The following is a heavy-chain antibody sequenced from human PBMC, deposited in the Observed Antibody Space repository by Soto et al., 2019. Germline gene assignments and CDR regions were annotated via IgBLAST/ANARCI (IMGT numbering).Heavy chain of an antibody. D-gene: IGHD3-22*01. J-gene: IGHJ4*02. CDR3: ARDLGYDSGGYDSFDF. Sequence: ASVKVSCKASGYTFSSYYIHWVRQAPGQGLEWMGIINPSGGTTTYAQKFQGRVTMTRDTSTSTAYMELSSLRSEDTALYYCARDLGYDSGGYDSFDFWGQGILVTVSS. CDR1: GYTFSSYY. CDR2: INPSGGTT. V-gene: IGHV1-46*01.